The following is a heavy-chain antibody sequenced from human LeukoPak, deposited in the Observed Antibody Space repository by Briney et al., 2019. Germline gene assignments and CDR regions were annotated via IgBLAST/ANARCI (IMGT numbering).Heavy chain of an antibody. CDR3: ARGGDGRWPQFADWYFDL. V-gene: IGHV1-2*02. Sequence: GASVKVSCTASGNTFTTFYVNWVRQAPGQGLEWMGWINPNSGVTKYAQKFKGRVTLTRDTSISTAYMELTRLRSDDTAVYYCARGGDGRWPQFADWYFDLWGRGTLVTVSS. CDR2: INPNSGVT. D-gene: IGHD5-24*01. J-gene: IGHJ2*01. CDR1: GNTFTTFY.